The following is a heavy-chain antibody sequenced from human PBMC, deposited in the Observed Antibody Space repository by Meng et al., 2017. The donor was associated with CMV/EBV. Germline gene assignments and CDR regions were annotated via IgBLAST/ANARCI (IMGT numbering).Heavy chain of an antibody. D-gene: IGHD3-3*01. J-gene: IGHJ5*02. Sequence: SETLSLTCTVSAGSISSYYWTWIRQPPGKGLEWVGYIYYNGNTNYNPSLKSRITISVDTSKNQFSLKMSYVTAADPAVYYCAWGGTDYWSGYVWFDPWGQGTLVTVSS. CDR1: AGSISSYY. CDR3: AWGGTDYWSGYVWFDP. V-gene: IGHV4-59*01. CDR2: IYYNGNT.